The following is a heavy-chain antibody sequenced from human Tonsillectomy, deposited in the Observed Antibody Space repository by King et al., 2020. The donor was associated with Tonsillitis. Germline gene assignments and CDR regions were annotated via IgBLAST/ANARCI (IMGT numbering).Heavy chain of an antibody. D-gene: IGHD4-17*01. CDR1: GGSITSDGYY. V-gene: IGHV4-39*01. J-gene: IGHJ4*02. CDR3: ARHSDHGDYVWVIGVPPDY. CDR2: IYYSGST. Sequence: VQLQESGPGLVKPSETLSLTCTVSGGSITSDGYYWGWIRQPPGKGLEWIGSIYYSGSTYYNPSLNSRVTITVDRAKKQFSLKLSSVTAEDTAVYYCARHSDHGDYVWVIGVPPDYWGQGHLVTVS.